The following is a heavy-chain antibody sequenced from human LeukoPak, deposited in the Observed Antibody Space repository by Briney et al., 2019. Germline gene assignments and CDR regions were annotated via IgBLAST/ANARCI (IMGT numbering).Heavy chain of an antibody. CDR1: GYTFTCYY. CDR3: ARDPGWGSYYLYYFDY. CDR2: INPNSGGT. J-gene: IGHJ4*02. V-gene: IGHV1-2*02. D-gene: IGHD1-26*01. Sequence: ASVKVSCKASGYTFTCYYMHWVRQAPGQGLEWMGWINPNSGGTNYAQKFQGRVTMTRDTSISTAYMELSRLRSDDTAVYYCARDPGWGSYYLYYFDYWGQGTLVTVSS.